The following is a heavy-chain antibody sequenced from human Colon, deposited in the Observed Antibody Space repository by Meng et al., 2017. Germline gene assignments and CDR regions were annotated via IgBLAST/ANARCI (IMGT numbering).Heavy chain of an antibody. Sequence: QVQLPQSGPRVVQPSQTLSLTCDISVDTVSNDSATWNWVRQSPSRGLEWMGRTYYRSKWYNDYSFSLGGRITVTPDTAKNRVSLQLRSVTPEDTAVYFCVREAHLAGFPYWSQAILVTVSS. V-gene: IGHV6-1*01. CDR2: TYYRSKWYN. J-gene: IGHJ4*02. CDR1: VDTVSNDSAT. CDR3: VREAHLAGFPY.